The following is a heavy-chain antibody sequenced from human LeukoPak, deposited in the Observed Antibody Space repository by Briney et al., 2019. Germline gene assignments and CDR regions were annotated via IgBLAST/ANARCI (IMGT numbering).Heavy chain of an antibody. D-gene: IGHD4-11*01. CDR2: IYTSGST. Sequence: PSETLSLTCTVSGDSISSGSYYWSWIRQPAGKGLEWIGRIYTSGSTNYNPSLKSRVTISVDTSKNQFSLKLSSVTAADTAVYYCARECYSNCGYYMDVWGKGTTVTVSS. CDR3: ARECYSNCGYYMDV. CDR1: GDSISSGSYY. V-gene: IGHV4-61*02. J-gene: IGHJ6*03.